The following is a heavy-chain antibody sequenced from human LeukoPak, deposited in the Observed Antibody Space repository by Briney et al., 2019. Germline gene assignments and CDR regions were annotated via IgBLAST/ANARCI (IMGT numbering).Heavy chain of an antibody. J-gene: IGHJ4*02. Sequence: SETLSLTCTVSGGSITSYSWSWIRLPAGKGLEWIGRINPSGSTDYNPSLKSRLTMSLDTSKKHFSLNLNSVTAADTAVYYCARQQLRTMASFDSWGQGTLVTVSS. CDR3: ARQQLRTMASFDS. CDR1: GGSITSYS. D-gene: IGHD4/OR15-4a*01. V-gene: IGHV4-4*07. CDR2: INPSGST.